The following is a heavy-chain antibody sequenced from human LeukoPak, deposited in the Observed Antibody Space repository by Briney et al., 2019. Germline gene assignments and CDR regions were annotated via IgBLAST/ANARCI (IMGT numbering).Heavy chain of an antibody. V-gene: IGHV4-34*01. CDR3: ARKDCSSTSCYRGWFDP. J-gene: IGHJ5*02. D-gene: IGHD2-2*01. CDR2: INHSGST. Sequence: ETPSHTPVDHVGSSWGVPGRSIRQPPGKGLEWIGAINHSGSTNYDPSLKSRVTISVDTSKIQFSLKLSSVSAADTTVYYCARKDCSSTSCYRGWFDPWGQGTLVTVSS. CDR1: VGSSWGVP.